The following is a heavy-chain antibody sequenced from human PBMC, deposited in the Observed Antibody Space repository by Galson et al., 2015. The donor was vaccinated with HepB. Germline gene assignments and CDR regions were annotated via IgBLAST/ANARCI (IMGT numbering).Heavy chain of an antibody. J-gene: IGHJ4*02. CDR2: INPNSGGT. V-gene: IGHV1-2*02. D-gene: IGHD3-22*01. Sequence: SVKVSCKASGYTFTGYYMHWVRQAPGQGLEWMGWINPNSGGTNYAQKFQGRVTMTRDTSISTAYMELSRLRSDDTAVYYCARNLYYDSSGYLDYWGQGTLVTVSS. CDR3: ARNLYYDSSGYLDY. CDR1: GYTFTGYY.